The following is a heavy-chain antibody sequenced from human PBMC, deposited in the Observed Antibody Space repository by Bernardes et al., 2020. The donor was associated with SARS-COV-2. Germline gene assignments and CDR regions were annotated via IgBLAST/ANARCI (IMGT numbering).Heavy chain of an antibody. CDR3: ARDSYYYGSGSYPHY. CDR1: GFTFSSYS. D-gene: IGHD3-10*01. J-gene: IGHJ4*02. Sequence: GGSLRLSCAASGFTFSSYSMNWVRQAPGKGLEWVSYISSSSSTIYYADSVKGRFTISRDNAKNSLYLRMNSLRAEDTAIYYCARDSYYYGSGSYPHYWGQGTLGTVSS. CDR2: ISSSSSTI. V-gene: IGHV3-48*01.